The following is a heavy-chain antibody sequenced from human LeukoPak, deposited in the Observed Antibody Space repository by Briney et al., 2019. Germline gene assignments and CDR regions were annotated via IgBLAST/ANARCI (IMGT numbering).Heavy chain of an antibody. CDR3: AKDHLYYDSSGYLDY. CDR2: ISSNGGST. J-gene: IGHJ4*02. V-gene: IGHV3-64*01. CDR1: GFTFSSYA. D-gene: IGHD3-22*01. Sequence: PGGSLRLSCAASGFTFSSYAMHWVRQAPGKGLEYVSAISSNGGSTYYANSVKGRFTISRDNSKNTLYLQIGSLRAEDMAVYYCAKDHLYYDSSGYLDYWGQGTLVTVSS.